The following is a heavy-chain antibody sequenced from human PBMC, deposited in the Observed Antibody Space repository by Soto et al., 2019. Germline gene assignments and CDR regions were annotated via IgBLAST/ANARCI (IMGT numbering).Heavy chain of an antibody. CDR2: MSFDGSNT. J-gene: IGHJ6*02. CDR3: ARDRLDDSNTYYYNYGMDV. Sequence: QVQLLESGGGVVQPGRSLRLSCAASGFTFSSYAMYWVRQAPGKGLEWVAVMSFDGSNTYHADSVKGRFTISRDNSKNTLYLQMNSLRAEDTAVYYCARDRLDDSNTYYYNYGMDVWGQGTTVTVSS. D-gene: IGHD3-22*01. V-gene: IGHV3-30-3*01. CDR1: GFTFSSYA.